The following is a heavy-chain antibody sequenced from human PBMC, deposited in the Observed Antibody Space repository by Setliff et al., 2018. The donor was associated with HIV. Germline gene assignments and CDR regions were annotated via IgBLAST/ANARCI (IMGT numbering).Heavy chain of an antibody. CDR1: GYTFTGYY. CDR3: ARVDYYDSSGYWHFDY. V-gene: IGHV1-2*02. J-gene: IGHJ4*02. D-gene: IGHD3-22*01. Sequence: ASVKVSCKASGYTFTGYYMHWVRQAPGQGLEWMGWINPNSGGTNYAQKFQGRVTMTRDTSISTAYMELSRLRSDDTAVYYCARVDYYDSSGYWHFDYWGQGTLVTVSS. CDR2: INPNSGGT.